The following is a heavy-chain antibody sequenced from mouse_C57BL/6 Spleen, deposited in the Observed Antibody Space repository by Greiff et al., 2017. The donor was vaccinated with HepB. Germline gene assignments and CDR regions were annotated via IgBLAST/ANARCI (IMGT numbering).Heavy chain of an antibody. CDR2: IHPNSGST. CDR1: GYTFTSYW. CDR3: ARADYDYFDY. J-gene: IGHJ2*01. D-gene: IGHD2-4*01. Sequence: QVQLQHPGAELVKPGASVKLSCKASGYTFTSYWMHWVKQRPGQGLEWIGMIHPNSGSTNYNEKFKSKATLTVDKSSSTAYMQLSSLTSEDSAVYYCARADYDYFDYWGQGTTLTVSS. V-gene: IGHV1-64*01.